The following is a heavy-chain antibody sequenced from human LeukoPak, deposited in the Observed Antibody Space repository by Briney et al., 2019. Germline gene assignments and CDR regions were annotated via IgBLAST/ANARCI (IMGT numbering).Heavy chain of an antibody. J-gene: IGHJ6*02. V-gene: IGHV3-13*01. Sequence: GGSLRLSCAGSGFTFSSYDMHWVRQAAGKGLEWVAGIDTAGDTYYPGSVRGRFTISRENAKNSFFLQMNSLRAGDTAVYHCARGGYFGSGPMDVWGQGTTVTVSS. CDR3: ARGGYFGSGPMDV. CDR2: IDTAGDT. CDR1: GFTFSSYD. D-gene: IGHD3-10*01.